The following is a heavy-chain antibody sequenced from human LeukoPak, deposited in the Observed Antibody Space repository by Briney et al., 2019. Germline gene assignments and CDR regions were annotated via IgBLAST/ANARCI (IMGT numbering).Heavy chain of an antibody. D-gene: IGHD3-10*01. Sequence: SETLSLTCTVSGGSISRYHWSWIRQPAGKGLEWIGRIYTSGSTNYNPSLKSRVTISVDTSKNQFSLKLSSVTAADTAVYYCAREPYYYGSGSYGYFDYWGQGTLVTVSS. J-gene: IGHJ4*02. CDR1: GGSISRYH. CDR3: AREPYYYGSGSYGYFDY. V-gene: IGHV4-4*07. CDR2: IYTSGST.